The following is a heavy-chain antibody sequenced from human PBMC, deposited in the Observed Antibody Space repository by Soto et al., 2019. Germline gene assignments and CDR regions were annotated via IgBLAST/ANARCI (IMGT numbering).Heavy chain of an antibody. CDR3: AADSRGVSGQLAGYYYYMDV. CDR1: GFTFTSSA. CDR2: IVVGSGNT. Sequence: ASVKVSCKASGFTFTSSAMQWVRQARGQRLEWIGWIVVGSGNTNYAQKFQERVTITRDMSTSTAYMELSSLRSEDTAVYYCAADSRGVSGQLAGYYYYMDVWGKGTTVTVSS. D-gene: IGHD6-6*01. V-gene: IGHV1-58*02. J-gene: IGHJ6*03.